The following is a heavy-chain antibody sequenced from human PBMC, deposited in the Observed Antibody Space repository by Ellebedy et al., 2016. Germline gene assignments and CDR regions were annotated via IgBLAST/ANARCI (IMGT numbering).Heavy chain of an antibody. D-gene: IGHD5-12*01. V-gene: IGHV1-69*04. CDR2: IIPILGIA. Sequence: SVKVSCXASGGTFSSYAISWVRQAPGQGLEWMGRIIPILGIANYAQKFQGRVTITADKSTSTAYMELSSLRSEDTAVYYCARDWYSGYDYYYYGMDVWGQGTTVTVSS. CDR3: ARDWYSGYDYYYYGMDV. CDR1: GGTFSSYA. J-gene: IGHJ6*02.